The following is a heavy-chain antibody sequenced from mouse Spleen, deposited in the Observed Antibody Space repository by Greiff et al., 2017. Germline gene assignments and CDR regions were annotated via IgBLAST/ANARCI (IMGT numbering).Heavy chain of an antibody. CDR2: IYPRSGNT. Sequence: QVQLKQSGAELARPGASVKLSCKASGYTFTSYGISWVKQRTGQGLEWIGEIYPRSGNTYYNEKFKGKATLTADKSSSTAYMELRSLTSEDSAVYFCAIPYYGNYDAMDYWGQGTSVTVSS. V-gene: IGHV1-81*01. D-gene: IGHD2-10*01. J-gene: IGHJ4*01. CDR1: GYTFTSYG. CDR3: AIPYYGNYDAMDY.